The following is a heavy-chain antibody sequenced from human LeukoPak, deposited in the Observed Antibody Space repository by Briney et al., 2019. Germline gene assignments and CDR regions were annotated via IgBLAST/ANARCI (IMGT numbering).Heavy chain of an antibody. V-gene: IGHV1-46*01. CDR1: GYTLTSYY. D-gene: IGHD6-13*01. CDR2: INPSGGST. J-gene: IGHJ5*02. Sequence: ASVKVSCKASGYTLTSYYMHWVRQAPGQGLEWMGIINPSGGSTSYAQKFQGRVTMTRDMSTSTVYMELSSLRSEDTAVYYCARLTGYSSSWRDNWFDPWGQGTLVTVSS. CDR3: ARLTGYSSSWRDNWFDP.